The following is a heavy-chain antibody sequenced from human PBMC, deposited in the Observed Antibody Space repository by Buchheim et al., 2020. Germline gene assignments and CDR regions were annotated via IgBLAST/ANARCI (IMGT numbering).Heavy chain of an antibody. D-gene: IGHD4-11*01. V-gene: IGHV3-23*04. J-gene: IGHJ4*02. CDR2: ISGSGATT. Sequence: EVQLVDSGGGLVQPGESLRLSCAASGFSFSGYAMSWVRQAPGKGLEWVSSISGSGATTFNADSVKGRVNISRDNPKKILCVQMNSLRAEDTAVYFCAKGSRGYTNYYFDYWGQGTL. CDR1: GFSFSGYA. CDR3: AKGSRGYTNYYFDY.